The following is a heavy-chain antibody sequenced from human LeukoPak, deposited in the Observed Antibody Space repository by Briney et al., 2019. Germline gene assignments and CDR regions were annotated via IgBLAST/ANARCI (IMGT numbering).Heavy chain of an antibody. Sequence: ASVKVSCKASGYTFTSYSVTWVRQAPGQGLEWMGWINPNSGGTNYAQKFQGRVTMTRDTSISTAYMELSRLRSDDTAVYYCARDASLTGYSFDAFDIWGQGTMVTVSS. CDR2: INPNSGGT. D-gene: IGHD3-9*01. CDR1: GYTFTSYS. CDR3: ARDASLTGYSFDAFDI. J-gene: IGHJ3*02. V-gene: IGHV1-2*02.